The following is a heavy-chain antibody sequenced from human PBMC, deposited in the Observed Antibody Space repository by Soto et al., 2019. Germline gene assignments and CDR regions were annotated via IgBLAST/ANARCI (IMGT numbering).Heavy chain of an antibody. D-gene: IGHD6-19*01. J-gene: IGHJ4*02. CDR1: GFTFSSYW. CDR2: ISYDGSNK. Sequence: GGALRLSCVACGFTFSSYWMHWVRQAPGKGLEWVAVISYDGSNKYYADSLKGRFTISRDISKNMVYLQMDSLRADDTAVYYCAREFAGYSSGTFDYWGQGTRVTVSS. V-gene: IGHV3-30*14. CDR3: AREFAGYSSGTFDY.